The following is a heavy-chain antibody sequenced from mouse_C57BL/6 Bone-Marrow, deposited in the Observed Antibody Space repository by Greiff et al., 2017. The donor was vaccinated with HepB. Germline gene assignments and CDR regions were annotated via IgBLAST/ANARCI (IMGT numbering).Heavy chain of an antibody. CDR1: GYSITSGYY. CDR2: ISYDGSN. CDR3: ARDQKGYYYGSSVYWYFDV. D-gene: IGHD1-1*01. V-gene: IGHV3-6*01. Sequence: ESGPGLVKPSQSLSLTCSVTGYSITSGYYWNWIRQFPGNKLEWMGYISYDGSNNYNPSLKNRISITRDTSKNQFFLKLNSVTTEDTATYYCARDQKGYYYGSSVYWYFDVWGTGTTVTVSS. J-gene: IGHJ1*03.